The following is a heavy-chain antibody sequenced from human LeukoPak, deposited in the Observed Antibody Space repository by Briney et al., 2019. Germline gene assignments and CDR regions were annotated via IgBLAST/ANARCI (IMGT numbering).Heavy chain of an antibody. V-gene: IGHV3-48*04. CDR2: ISSSGSNI. CDR1: GFTFSSYW. D-gene: IGHD5-18*01. Sequence: QPGGSLRLSCAASGFTFSSYWMNWVRQAPGKGLEWVSYISSSGSNIYYADSVKGRFTISRDNAKNSLYLQMNSLRAEDTAVYYCAQIDTYGSSQFDYGGQGTLVTVSS. CDR3: AQIDTYGSSQFDY. J-gene: IGHJ4*02.